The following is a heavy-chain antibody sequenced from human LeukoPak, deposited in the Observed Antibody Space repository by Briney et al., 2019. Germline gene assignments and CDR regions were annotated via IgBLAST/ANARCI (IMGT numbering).Heavy chain of an antibody. CDR1: GFTFSSYS. Sequence: PGGSLRLSCAASGFTFSSYSMNWVRQAPGKGLEWVSYISSSSTIYYADSVKGRFTISRDNAKNSLYLQMNSLRAEDTAVYYCARGAGLLWFGELLEVDYWGQGTLVTVSS. CDR2: ISSSSTI. V-gene: IGHV3-48*01. CDR3: ARGAGLLWFGELLEVDY. J-gene: IGHJ4*02. D-gene: IGHD3-10*01.